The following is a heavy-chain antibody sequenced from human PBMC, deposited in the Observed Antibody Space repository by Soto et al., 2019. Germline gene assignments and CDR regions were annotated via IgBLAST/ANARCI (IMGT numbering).Heavy chain of an antibody. Sequence: QVQLVQSGAEVQKPGSSVKVSCKASGGGTFTKYAFSWVRQAPGQGLEWMGGIIPMFGTPNYAQKFQGRVTITADESTPTVYMALSRLRSEDTAVYFCARPLRDRKYYHGMAVWGQGTTVTVSS. CDR1: GGGTFTKYA. J-gene: IGHJ6*02. V-gene: IGHV1-69*01. CDR2: IIPMFGTP. CDR3: ARPLRDRKYYHGMAV. D-gene: IGHD2-21*01.